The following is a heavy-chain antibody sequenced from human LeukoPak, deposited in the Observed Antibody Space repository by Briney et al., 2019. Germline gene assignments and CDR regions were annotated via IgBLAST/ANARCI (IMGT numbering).Heavy chain of an antibody. CDR1: GGSISSSSYY. Sequence: PSETLSLTCTVSGGSISSSSYYWGWIRQPAGKGLEWNGYIYYSGSTNYNPSLESRVTISLDTSKNQFSLKLSSVTAADTAVYYCVRGTRGSYVTYFDYWGQGTLATVSS. CDR2: IYYSGST. CDR3: VRGTRGSYVTYFDY. D-gene: IGHD3-16*01. V-gene: IGHV4-61*10. J-gene: IGHJ4*02.